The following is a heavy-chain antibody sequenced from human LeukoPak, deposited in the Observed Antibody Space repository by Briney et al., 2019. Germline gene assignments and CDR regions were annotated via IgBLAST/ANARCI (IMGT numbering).Heavy chain of an antibody. V-gene: IGHV1-46*01. J-gene: IGHJ4*02. CDR2: INPSTGST. CDR1: GYTFTYNH. D-gene: IGHD2-15*01. CDR3: ASGHCSGGNCYPYFDS. Sequence: ASVTVTCKASGYTFTYNHIHWVRQAPAQGMEWMGVINPSTGSTTYSQKFQDRVTMTTDMSTSTDHMELRSLRSEDTAADHCASGHCSGGNCYPYFDSWGQGTLVTVSS.